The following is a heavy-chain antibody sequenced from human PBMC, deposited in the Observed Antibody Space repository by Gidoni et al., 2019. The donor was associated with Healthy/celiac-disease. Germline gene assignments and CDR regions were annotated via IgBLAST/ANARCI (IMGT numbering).Heavy chain of an antibody. CDR2: ISWDGGST. CDR3: AKEGQYYYGSSGYYYFDY. V-gene: IGHV3-43*01. D-gene: IGHD3-22*01. CDR1: GFTFDDYT. Sequence: EVQLVESGGVVVQPGGSLRLSCAASGFTFDDYTMHWVRQAPGKGLEWVSLISWDGGSTYYADSVKGRFTISRDNSKNSLYLQMNSLRTEDTALYYCAKEGQYYYGSSGYYYFDYWGQGTLVTVSS. J-gene: IGHJ4*02.